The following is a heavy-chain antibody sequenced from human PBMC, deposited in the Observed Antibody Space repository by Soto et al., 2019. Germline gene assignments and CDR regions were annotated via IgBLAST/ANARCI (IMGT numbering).Heavy chain of an antibody. D-gene: IGHD5-18*01. CDR3: AKDQGRGGYSYGXFSPYFDY. Sequence: QVQLVESGGGVVQPGRSLRLSCAASGFTFSAYAMHWVRQAPGKXLEWMAVISYDGTHKYYPDSVKGRFTISRDNFKNTLFLQMNSLRAEDTAVYYCAKDQGRGGYSYGXFSPYFDYWGQGNLVTVSS. CDR2: ISYDGTHK. CDR1: GFTFSAYA. J-gene: IGHJ4*02. V-gene: IGHV3-30*18.